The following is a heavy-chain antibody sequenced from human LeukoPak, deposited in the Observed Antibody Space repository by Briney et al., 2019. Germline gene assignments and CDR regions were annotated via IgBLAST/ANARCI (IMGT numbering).Heavy chain of an antibody. CDR2: IIPILGIA. CDR1: GYTFTSYG. V-gene: IGHV1-69*04. J-gene: IGHJ4*02. D-gene: IGHD2-2*01. Sequence: ASVKVSCKASGYTFTSYGISWVRQAPGQGLEWMGRIIPILGIANYAQKFQGRVTITADKSTSTAYMELSSLRSEDTAVYYCASPGYCSSTSCPGAPYFFDYWGQGTLVTVSS. CDR3: ASPGYCSSTSCPGAPYFFDY.